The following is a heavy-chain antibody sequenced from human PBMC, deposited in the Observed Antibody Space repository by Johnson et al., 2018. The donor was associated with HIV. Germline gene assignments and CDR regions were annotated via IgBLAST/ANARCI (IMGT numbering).Heavy chain of an antibody. Sequence: QVQLVESGGGVVQPGRSLRLSCAASGFTFSSYGMHWVRQAPGKGLEWVAVISYDGSNKYYVDSVKGRFTISRDNAKNSLYLQMNSLRAEDTAVYYCVCLRVSLSAFDIWGQGTMVTVSS. V-gene: IGHV3-30*03. CDR3: VCLRVSLSAFDI. D-gene: IGHD2-21*01. CDR2: ISYDGSNK. CDR1: GFTFSSYG. J-gene: IGHJ3*02.